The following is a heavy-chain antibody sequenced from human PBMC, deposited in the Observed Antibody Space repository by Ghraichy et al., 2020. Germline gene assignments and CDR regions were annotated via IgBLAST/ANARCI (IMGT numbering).Heavy chain of an antibody. CDR2: ISSSSSHT. V-gene: IGHV3-11*06. D-gene: IGHD2-8*01. CDR3: ARGSGVSRFYYFYGMDV. J-gene: IGHJ6*02. CDR1: GFTFSNYY. Sequence: LSLTCAASGFTFSNYYMSWIRQAPGKGLEWVSYISSSSSHTNYADSVKGRFTISRDTAKNSLYLQMNSLRAEDTAVYYCARGSGVSRFYYFYGMDVWGQGTTVTVSS.